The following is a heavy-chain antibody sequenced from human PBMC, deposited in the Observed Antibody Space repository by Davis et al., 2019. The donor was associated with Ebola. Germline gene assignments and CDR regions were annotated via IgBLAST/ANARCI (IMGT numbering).Heavy chain of an antibody. CDR2: ISDNGVTT. V-gene: IGHV3-23*01. D-gene: IGHD2-2*01. J-gene: IGHJ4*02. CDR3: AKDQDIVVVPAAAPNPFDY. CDR1: AFTFSSYV. Sequence: GESLKISCAASAFTFSSYVMSWVRQAPGKGLEWVSTISDNGVTTYYTDSVKGRFTISRANSNNTLFLQMNSLRAEDTALYFCAKDQDIVVVPAAAPNPFDYWGQGTLVSVSS.